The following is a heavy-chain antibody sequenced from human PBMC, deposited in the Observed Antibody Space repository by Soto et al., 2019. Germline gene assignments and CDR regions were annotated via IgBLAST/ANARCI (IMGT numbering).Heavy chain of an antibody. CDR1: GGTFSSYA. CDR3: ARTDFKFKKLWFGELFPYYYGMDV. CDR2: IIPIFGTA. J-gene: IGHJ6*02. V-gene: IGHV1-69*12. D-gene: IGHD3-10*01. Sequence: QVQLVQSGAEVKKPGSSVKVSCKASGGTFSSYAISWVRQAPGQGLEWMGGIIPIFGTANYAQKFQGRVTITADESTSTAYMELSSLRSEDTAVYYCARTDFKFKKLWFGELFPYYYGMDVWGQGTTVTVSS.